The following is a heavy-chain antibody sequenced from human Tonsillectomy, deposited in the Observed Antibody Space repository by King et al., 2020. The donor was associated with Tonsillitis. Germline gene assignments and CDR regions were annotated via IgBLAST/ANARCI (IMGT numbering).Heavy chain of an antibody. D-gene: IGHD2-2*01. V-gene: IGHV3-23*04. CDR3: VSSRVPAANFDY. Sequence: DVQLVESGGGLVQPGGSLRLSCAASGFIFSSYAMSWVRQAPGKGLEWVSVVSGSGDYTHYADSVKGRFTFSRDNSKNTVYLQMNSLRAEDTAVYYCVSSRVPAANFDYWGQGTLVTVSS. CDR1: GFIFSSYA. CDR2: VSGSGDYT. J-gene: IGHJ4*02.